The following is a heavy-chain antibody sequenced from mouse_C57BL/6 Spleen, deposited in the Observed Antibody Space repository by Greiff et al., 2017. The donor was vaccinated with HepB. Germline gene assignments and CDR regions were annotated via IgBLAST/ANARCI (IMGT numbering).Heavy chain of an antibody. D-gene: IGHD2-1*01. CDR1: GFTFSDYG. V-gene: IGHV5-17*01. J-gene: IGHJ2*01. CDR3: ARAGGKGYYFDY. Sequence: DVKLVESGGGLVKPGGSLKLSCAASGFTFSDYGMHWVRQAPEKGLEWVAYISSGSSTIYYADTVKGRFTISRDNAKNTLFLQMTSLRSEDTAMYYCARAGGKGYYFDYWGQGTTLTVSS. CDR2: ISSGSSTI.